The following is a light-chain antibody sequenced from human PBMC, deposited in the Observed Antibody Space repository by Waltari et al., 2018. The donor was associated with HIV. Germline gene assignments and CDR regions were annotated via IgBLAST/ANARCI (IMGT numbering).Light chain of an antibody. CDR2: WAS. CDR1: QSVLNRSHGRNS. Sequence: DIVMTQSPDSLAVSLGERANLNCKSSQSVLNRSHGRNSLAWYQQKPGQPPKLRIYWASTRESGVPDRFSGSGSGTDFTLTISGLQAEDVAVYYCQHYYDTLVTFGGGTRVEI. CDR3: QHYYDTLVT. V-gene: IGKV4-1*01. J-gene: IGKJ4*01.